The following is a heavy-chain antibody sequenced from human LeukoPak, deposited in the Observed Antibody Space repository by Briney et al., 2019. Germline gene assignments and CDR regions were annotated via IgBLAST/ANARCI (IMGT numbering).Heavy chain of an antibody. Sequence: GGSLRLSCSASGFAFSAYWMNWVRQAPGKGPEWVANINLSGSAQYYVDSVKGRCTISRDNAKSSLYLQMNSLRVEDTAVYYCAAWGLHNYWGQGTLVTVSS. CDR1: GFAFSAYW. V-gene: IGHV3-7*01. D-gene: IGHD7-27*01. CDR2: INLSGSAQ. J-gene: IGHJ4*02. CDR3: AAWGLHNY.